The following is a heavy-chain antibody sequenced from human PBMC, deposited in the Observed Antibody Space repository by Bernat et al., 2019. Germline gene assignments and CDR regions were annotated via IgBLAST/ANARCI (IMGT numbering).Heavy chain of an antibody. CDR2: INTGNGHT. CDR1: KYTFTSYT. CDR3: AREEGVIGKWNYPFFAY. J-gene: IGHJ4*02. Sequence: QVQLVQSGAEVKKPGASVKVSCKASKYTFTSYTIHWVRQAPGQRLEWMGWINTGNGHTQYSQKFQGRVTITRDTSASTAYMELSSLRSEDTAVYYCAREEGVIGKWNYPFFAYWGQGALVSVSS. D-gene: IGHD1-7*01. V-gene: IGHV1-3*04.